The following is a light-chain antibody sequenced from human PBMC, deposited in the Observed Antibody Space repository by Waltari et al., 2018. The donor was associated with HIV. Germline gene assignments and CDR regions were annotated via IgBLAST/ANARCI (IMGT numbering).Light chain of an antibody. CDR3: CSYADDYTWV. Sequence: SGSPGQSVTISCTGTSSDVGDYNYVSWYQQHPAKAPKLMIFDVNKRPSGVPDRFSGSKSGNTASLTISGLQAEDEADYYCCSYADDYTWVFGGGTKLTVL. CDR1: SSDVGDYNY. V-gene: IGLV2-11*01. J-gene: IGLJ3*02. CDR2: DVN.